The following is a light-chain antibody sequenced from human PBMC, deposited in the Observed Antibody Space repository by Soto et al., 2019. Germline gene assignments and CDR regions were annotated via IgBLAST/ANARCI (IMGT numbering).Light chain of an antibody. J-gene: IGKJ4*01. V-gene: IGKV1-8*01. CDR3: QQYYSYPALT. Sequence: AIRMTQSPSSFSASTGDRVTITCRASQGISSYLAWYQQKPGKAPKLLIYAASTLQSGVPSRFSGSGSGTDFTLTISCLQSEDFATDYCQQYYSYPALTFGGGTKVEIK. CDR1: QGISSY. CDR2: AAS.